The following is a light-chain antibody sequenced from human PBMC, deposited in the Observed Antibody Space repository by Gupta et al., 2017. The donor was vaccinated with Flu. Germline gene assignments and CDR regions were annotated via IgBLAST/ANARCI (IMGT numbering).Light chain of an antibody. CDR1: GSNIGAGYD. J-gene: IGLJ2*01. CDR2: GNS. CDR3: QSYDSSLVV. Sequence: QSVLTQPPSVSGAPGQRVTISCTGSGSNIGAGYDVHWYQQLPGTAPKPPIYGNSNRPSGVPDRFSGSKSGTSASLAITGLQAEDEADYYCQSYDSSLVVFGGGTKLTVL. V-gene: IGLV1-40*01.